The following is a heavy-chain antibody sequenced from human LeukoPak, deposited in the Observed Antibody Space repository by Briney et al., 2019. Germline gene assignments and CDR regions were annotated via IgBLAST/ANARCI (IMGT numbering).Heavy chain of an antibody. CDR2: IIPILGIA. CDR1: GGTFSSYA. D-gene: IGHD3-10*01. V-gene: IGHV1-69*04. Sequence: SVKVSCKASGGTFSSYAFSWVRQAPGQGLEWMGRIIPILGIANYAQKFQGRVTITADKSTSTAYMELSSLRSEDTAVYYCATTSEDYYGSGSYYKADYWGQGTLVTVSS. J-gene: IGHJ4*02. CDR3: ATTSEDYYGSGSYYKADY.